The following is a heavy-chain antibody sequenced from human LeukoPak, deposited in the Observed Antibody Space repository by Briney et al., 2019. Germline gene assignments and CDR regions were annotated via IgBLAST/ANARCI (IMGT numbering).Heavy chain of an antibody. J-gene: IGHJ3*01. CDR1: GYSFTSYR. D-gene: IGHD1-26*01. CDR3: GMSGDRVPLQDDVFDV. Sequence: GESLKISCKVSGYSFTSYRIGWVRQMPGKGLEWMGIIYPGDSGPTYSPSFQGQVTISVDKSINTAYLQWSSLQASDTAMYYCGMSGDRVPLQDDVFDVWGQGTVVTVST. V-gene: IGHV5-51*01. CDR2: IYPGDSGP.